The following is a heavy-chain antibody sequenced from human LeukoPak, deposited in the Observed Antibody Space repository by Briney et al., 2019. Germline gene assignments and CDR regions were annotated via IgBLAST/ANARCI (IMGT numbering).Heavy chain of an antibody. CDR1: GFTFSSYW. J-gene: IGHJ4*02. CDR3: ARAKNGGNSAYDY. Sequence: GGSLRLSCAASGFTFSSYWMHWVRQAPGKGLVWVSRIHSDGSSTTYADSVKGRFTISRDNAKDTLYLQMNSLRAEDTAVYYCARAKNGGNSAYDYWGQGTLVTVSS. V-gene: IGHV3-74*01. D-gene: IGHD4-23*01. CDR2: IHSDGSST.